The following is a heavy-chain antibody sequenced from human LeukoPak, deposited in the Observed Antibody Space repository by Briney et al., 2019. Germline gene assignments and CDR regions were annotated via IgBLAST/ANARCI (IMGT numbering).Heavy chain of an antibody. CDR1: GFTFDDYT. Sequence: GGSLRLSCAAFGFTFDDYTMHWVRQAPGKGLEWVSLISWDGGSTYYADSVKGRFTISRDNSKNSLYLQMNSLRTEDTALYYWAEDIRAGGGALDIWDKGQWPTS. J-gene: IGHJ3*02. D-gene: IGHD3-10*01. CDR2: ISWDGGST. V-gene: IGHV3-43*01. CDR3: AEDIRAGGGALDI.